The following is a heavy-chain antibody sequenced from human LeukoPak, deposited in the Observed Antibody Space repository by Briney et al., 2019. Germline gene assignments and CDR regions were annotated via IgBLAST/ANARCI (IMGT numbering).Heavy chain of an antibody. Sequence: ASVKVSCKVSGYTLTELSMHWVRQAPGKGLEWMGGFDPEDGETNYAQKFQGRVTITADESTSTAYMELSSLRSDDTALYYCATIASGFINFDYWGQGTLVTVSS. D-gene: IGHD5-12*01. V-gene: IGHV1-24*01. CDR1: GYTLTELS. J-gene: IGHJ4*02. CDR3: ATIASGFINFDY. CDR2: FDPEDGET.